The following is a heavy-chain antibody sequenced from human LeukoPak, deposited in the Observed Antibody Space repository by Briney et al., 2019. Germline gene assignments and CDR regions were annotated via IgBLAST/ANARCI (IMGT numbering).Heavy chain of an antibody. CDR1: GFTFSSYA. D-gene: IGHD6-25*01. V-gene: IGHV3-23*01. J-gene: IGHJ4*02. CDR3: ARRLPYSSGFYFDY. Sequence: PGGSLRLSCAASGFTFSSYAMSWVRQAPGKGLEWVSAISGSGGSTYYADSVKGRFTISRDNSKNTLYLQMNSLRAEDTALYYCARRLPYSSGFYFDYWGQGTLVTVSS. CDR2: ISGSGGST.